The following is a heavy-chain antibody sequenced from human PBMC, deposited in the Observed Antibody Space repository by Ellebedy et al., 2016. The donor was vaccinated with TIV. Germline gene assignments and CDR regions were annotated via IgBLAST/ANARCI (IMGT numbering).Heavy chain of an antibody. V-gene: IGHV4-31*03. Sequence: MPSETLSLTCTVSGDSLNSGSYFWNWIRQHPGKGLEWIGFIHYSGGIFYNPSLSSRMTISLDRSQNQFSLHLTSVTAADTAVYYCARVNYYDSSGFYNYAVDVWGQGTTVTVSS. D-gene: IGHD3-22*01. CDR3: ARVNYYDSSGFYNYAVDV. CDR1: GDSLNSGSYF. CDR2: IHYSGGI. J-gene: IGHJ6*02.